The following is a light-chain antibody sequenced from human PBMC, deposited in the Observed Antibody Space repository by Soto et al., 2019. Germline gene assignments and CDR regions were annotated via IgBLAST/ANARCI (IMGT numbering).Light chain of an antibody. Sequence: EIVMTQSAATLSVSPGERATLSCRASQSVNSNLAWYRQKPGQAPRLLISDASTRATGVPARCSGSGSGTEFTLPISSLQSEDCGIYYCQQYNFWPPLTFGGGTKVEIK. CDR3: QQYNFWPPLT. CDR1: QSVNSN. CDR2: DAS. J-gene: IGKJ4*01. V-gene: IGKV3-15*01.